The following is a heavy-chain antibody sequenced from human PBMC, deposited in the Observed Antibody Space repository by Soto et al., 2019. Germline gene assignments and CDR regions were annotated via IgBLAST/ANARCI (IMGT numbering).Heavy chain of an antibody. Sequence: EVHLVESGGGLVQPGGSLRLSCAASGFTFSTYSLHWVRQAPGKGLEWVSYITGSGATVYYADSVRGRFTISRDNAKNSLYLQMNSLRDDDTAVYYCARGSSNWAYYFDLWGQGTLVTVSS. J-gene: IGHJ4*02. D-gene: IGHD6-13*01. V-gene: IGHV3-48*02. CDR1: GFTFSTYS. CDR3: ARGSSNWAYYFDL. CDR2: ITGSGATV.